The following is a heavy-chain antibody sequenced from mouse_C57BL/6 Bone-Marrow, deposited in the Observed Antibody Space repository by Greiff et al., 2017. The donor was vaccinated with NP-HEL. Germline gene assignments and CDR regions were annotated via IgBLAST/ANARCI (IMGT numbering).Heavy chain of an antibody. Sequence: VQLQQSGAELVRPGASVKLSCTASGFNIKDDYMHWVKQRPEQGLEWIGWIDPENGDTEYASKFQGKATITADTSSNTAYLQLSSLTSEDTAVYYCTIYDHSAMDYWGQGTSVTVSS. D-gene: IGHD2-3*01. CDR2: IDPENGDT. CDR3: TIYDHSAMDY. J-gene: IGHJ4*01. CDR1: GFNIKDDY. V-gene: IGHV14-4*01.